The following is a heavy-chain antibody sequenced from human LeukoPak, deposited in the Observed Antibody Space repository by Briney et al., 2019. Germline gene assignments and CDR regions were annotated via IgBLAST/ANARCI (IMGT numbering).Heavy chain of an antibody. CDR2: INAYNGNT. V-gene: IGHV1-18*01. D-gene: IGHD4-23*01. CDR1: GYTFTSYD. Sequence: ASVKVSCKASGYTFTSYDISWVRQAPGQGLEWMGWINAYNGNTNYAQKFQGRVTMTTDTSTSTGYMELRSLRSDDTAVYYCARDGDYDGNWDYWGQGTLVTVSS. J-gene: IGHJ4*02. CDR3: ARDGDYDGNWDY.